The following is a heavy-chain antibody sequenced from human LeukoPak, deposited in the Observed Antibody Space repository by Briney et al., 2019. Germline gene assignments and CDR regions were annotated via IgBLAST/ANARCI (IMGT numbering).Heavy chain of an antibody. V-gene: IGHV3-74*03. CDR3: ARGGYCSGGICYGLDN. J-gene: IGHJ4*02. Sequence: QHGGSLRLSCAGSGFTFSGYWMHWVRQAPGKGLVWVSHINTDGSSTKYADSVKGRFTISRDNAKNTLYLQMNSLRAEDTAVYYCARGGYCSGGICYGLDNWGQGTLVTVSS. CDR2: INTDGSST. CDR1: GFTFSGYW. D-gene: IGHD2-15*01.